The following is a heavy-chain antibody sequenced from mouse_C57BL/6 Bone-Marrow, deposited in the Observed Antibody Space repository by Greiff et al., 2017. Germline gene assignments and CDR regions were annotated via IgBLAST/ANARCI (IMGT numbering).Heavy chain of an antibody. J-gene: IGHJ2*01. Sequence: VQLQQSGAELVKPGASVKLSCTASGFNINDYYMHWVKQRTEQGLEWIGRIDPEDGETKYAPKFKGKATITADTSSNTAYLQLSSLTSEDTAVYYCAPDGPKGVFDYWGQGTTLTGSS. CDR3: APDGPKGVFDY. D-gene: IGHD2-3*01. CDR2: IDPEDGET. V-gene: IGHV14-2*01. CDR1: GFNINDYY.